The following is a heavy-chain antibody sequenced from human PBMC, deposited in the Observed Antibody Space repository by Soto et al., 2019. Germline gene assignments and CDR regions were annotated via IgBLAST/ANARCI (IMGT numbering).Heavy chain of an antibody. Sequence: EVQLVESGGGLVQPGGSLRLSCAASGFTFSIYNMDWVRQSPGKGLEWISSISTSSSSISYADSVRGRFTISRDNARNSLYLQMDSLRVEDTAVYYCATGQDFDDYHDWGQGTLVTVSS. CDR3: ATGQDFDDYHD. D-gene: IGHD4-17*01. J-gene: IGHJ4*02. V-gene: IGHV3-21*01. CDR2: ISTSSSSI. CDR1: GFTFSIYN.